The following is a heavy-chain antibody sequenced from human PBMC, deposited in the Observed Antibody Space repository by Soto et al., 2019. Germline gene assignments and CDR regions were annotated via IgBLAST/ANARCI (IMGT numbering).Heavy chain of an antibody. CDR1: GFTFSRYG. CDR3: ARGIIYFGELGYYFDN. D-gene: IGHD3-10*01. V-gene: IGHV3-33*01. Sequence: PGGSLRLSCAASGFTFSRYGMHWVRQAPGKGLEWVAVIWYDGSNKYYADSVKGRLTLSRDNSKNTLYRQMNSLRAEDTAVYYCARGIIYFGELGYYFDNWWQGTLVSVPS. J-gene: IGHJ4*02. CDR2: IWYDGSNK.